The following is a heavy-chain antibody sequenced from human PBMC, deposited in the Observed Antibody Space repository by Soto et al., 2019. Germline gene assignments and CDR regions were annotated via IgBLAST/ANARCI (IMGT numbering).Heavy chain of an antibody. CDR1: GSGFISSG. Sequence: ASVKVSCKASGSGFISSGIQWVRQAHGQRLEWIGWIVVASGQTNYAQNFPGRVAITRDTSTATAYIELTGLTSEDTAVYFCSADRPDIGVGWWVWGQGTTVTVSS. D-gene: IGHD2-15*01. CDR2: IVVASGQT. J-gene: IGHJ6*02. CDR3: SADRPDIGVGWWV. V-gene: IGHV1-58*02.